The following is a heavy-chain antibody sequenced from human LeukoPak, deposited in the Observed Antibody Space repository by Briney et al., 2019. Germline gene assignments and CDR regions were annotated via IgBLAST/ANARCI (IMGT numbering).Heavy chain of an antibody. CDR3: AHRRVATNPAYFDY. Sequence: SGPTLVNPTQTLTLTCTFSGFSFTTNEWGGGGIVNPQGRPLEGLALSYWNDDKSYSPSLKSRLTITRDTSKNQVVLTLTNMDPVDTATYYCAHRRVATNPAYFDYWGQGTLVTVSS. V-gene: IGHV2-5*01. D-gene: IGHD5-24*01. CDR2: SYWNDDK. J-gene: IGHJ4*02. CDR1: GFSFTTNEWG.